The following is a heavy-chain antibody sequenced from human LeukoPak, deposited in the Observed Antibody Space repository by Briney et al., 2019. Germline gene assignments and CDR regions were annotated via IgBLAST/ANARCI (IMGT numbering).Heavy chain of an antibody. D-gene: IGHD3-22*01. CDR2: LYHSGNT. Sequence: SGTLSLTCTVSGYSISSGYYWGWIRQPPGKGLGWIGSLYHSGNTYYNASLRSRVTISADTSKNQFSLKLSSVTAADTAVYFCARSSFYAGSGYFDYWGQGTLVTVSS. J-gene: IGHJ4*02. CDR1: GYSISSGYY. CDR3: ARSSFYAGSGYFDY. V-gene: IGHV4-38-2*02.